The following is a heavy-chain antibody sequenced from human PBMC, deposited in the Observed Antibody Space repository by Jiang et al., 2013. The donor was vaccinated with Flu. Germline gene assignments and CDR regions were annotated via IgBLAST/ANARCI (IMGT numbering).Heavy chain of an antibody. CDR2: IYWDDEK. CDR3: VHRRGITVVQGVIFGDYFDY. D-gene: IGHD3-10*01. J-gene: IGHJ4*02. V-gene: IGHV2-5*02. CDR1: GFSLSSGGVG. Sequence: TCTFSGFSLSSGGVGVGWIRQPPGKAPEWLALIYWDDEKRYSPSLSSRLSITKDTSRNQVVLTMTNMDPVDTGTYYCVHRRGITVVQGVIFGDYFDYWGQGTLVTVSS.